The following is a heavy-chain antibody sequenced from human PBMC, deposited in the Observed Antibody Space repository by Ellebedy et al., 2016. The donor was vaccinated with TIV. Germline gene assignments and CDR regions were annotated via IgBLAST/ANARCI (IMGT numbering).Heavy chain of an antibody. CDR1: GFTFDDYA. D-gene: IGHD2-8*02. CDR2: ISWDGGST. Sequence: GESLKISXAASGFTFDDYAMHWVRQAPGKGLEWVSLISWDGGSTYYADSVKGRFTISRDNSKNSLYLQMNSLRAEDTAFYYCAKGASVTRGGVLDYWGQGTLVTVSS. CDR3: AKGASVTRGGVLDY. J-gene: IGHJ4*02. V-gene: IGHV3-43D*03.